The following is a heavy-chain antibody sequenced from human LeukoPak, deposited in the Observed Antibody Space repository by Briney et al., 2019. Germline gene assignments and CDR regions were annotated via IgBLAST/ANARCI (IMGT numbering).Heavy chain of an antibody. V-gene: IGHV4-59*08. CDR2: IYNSGSTNYN. Sequence: SETLSRTCTVSGGSISGHYWSWLRQSPGKGLEWIAYIYNSGSTNYNNYNPSLKSRVIMSMDTSKNQLSLIVSSVTAADTAVYYCARHTTGRALGDFDYWGQGTLVTVSA. D-gene: IGHD2-8*01. CDR1: GGSISGHY. J-gene: IGHJ4*02. CDR3: ARHTTGRALGDFDY.